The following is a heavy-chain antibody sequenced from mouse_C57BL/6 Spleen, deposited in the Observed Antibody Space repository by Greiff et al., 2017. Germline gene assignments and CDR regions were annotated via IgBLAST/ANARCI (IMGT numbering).Heavy chain of an antibody. D-gene: IGHD2-3*01. CDR2: INYDGSST. V-gene: IGHV5-16*01. CDR1: GFTFSDYY. Sequence: DVKLVESEGGLVQPGSSMKLSCTASGFTFSDYYMAWVRQVPEKGLEWVANINYDGSSTYYLDSLKSRFIISRDNAKNILYLQMSSLKSEDTATYYCARVGGWLLFFDYWGQGTTLTVSS. J-gene: IGHJ2*01. CDR3: ARVGGWLLFFDY.